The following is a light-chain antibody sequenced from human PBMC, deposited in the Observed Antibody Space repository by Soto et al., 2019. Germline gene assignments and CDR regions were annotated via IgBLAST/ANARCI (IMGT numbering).Light chain of an antibody. Sequence: DIQMTQSPSFLSASVGDRFTITCRAGQIIDKKLAWYQQKPGNAPKLLIFDASTLETGVPLRFSGSGSGTEFSLSINSLQPEDFGTYFCQQYDLYWTFGQGTKVDIK. CDR1: QIIDKK. J-gene: IGKJ1*01. V-gene: IGKV1-5*01. CDR3: QQYDLYWT. CDR2: DAS.